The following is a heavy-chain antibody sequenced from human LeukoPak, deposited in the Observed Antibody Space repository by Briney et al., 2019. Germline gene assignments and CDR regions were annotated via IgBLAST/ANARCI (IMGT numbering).Heavy chain of an antibody. CDR1: GFTLTSYA. V-gene: IGHV3-23*01. CDR2: ISGSAGTT. CDR3: AKTGSGWQKTYDY. J-gene: IGHJ4*02. D-gene: IGHD6-19*01. Sequence: PGGSLRLSCAASGFTLTSYALTWVRQAPGKGLEWVSGISGSAGTTYYADSVKGRFTISRDNSKNTLYLQMNSLRAEDTAVYYCAKTGSGWQKTYDYRGQGTLVTVSP.